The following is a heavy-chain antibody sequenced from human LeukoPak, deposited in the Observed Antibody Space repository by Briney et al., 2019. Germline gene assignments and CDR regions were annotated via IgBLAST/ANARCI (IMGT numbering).Heavy chain of an antibody. V-gene: IGHV1-18*01. CDR3: ARDLGSGPNWFDP. CDR1: GYTFTTYG. D-gene: IGHD6-19*01. J-gene: IGHJ5*02. CDR2: INTYNGNT. Sequence: AASVKVSCKASGYTFTTYGISWVRQAPGQGREGMGWINTYNGNTNYAQKLQGRVTMTTDTSTSTAYMELRSLRSDDTAVYYCARDLGSGPNWFDPWGQGTLVTVSS.